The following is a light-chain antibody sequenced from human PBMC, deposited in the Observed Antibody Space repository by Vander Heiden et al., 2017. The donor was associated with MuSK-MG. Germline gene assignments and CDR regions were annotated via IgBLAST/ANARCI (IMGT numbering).Light chain of an antibody. Sequence: QSALTQPASVSGSPGQSITISCTGTSSDVGGYNYVSWYQQHPGKAPKLMIYDVSNRPSGVSNRFSGSKSGNTASLTISGLQAEDEADYDCSSYTSSSQGVVCGGGTKL. J-gene: IGLJ2*01. CDR3: SSYTSSSQGVV. CDR2: DVS. V-gene: IGLV2-14*03. CDR1: SSDVGGYNY.